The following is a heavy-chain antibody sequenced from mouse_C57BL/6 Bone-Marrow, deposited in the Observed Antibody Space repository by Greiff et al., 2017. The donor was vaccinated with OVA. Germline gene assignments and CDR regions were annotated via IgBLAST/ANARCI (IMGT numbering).Heavy chain of an antibody. Sequence: QVHVKQSGPELVKPGASVKISCKASGYTFTDYYINWVKQRPGQGLEWIGWIFPGSGSTYYNEKFKGKATLTVDKSSSTAYMLLSSLTSEDSAVYFCARSMDYGSSYWYFDVWGTGTTVTVSS. CDR3: ARSMDYGSSYWYFDV. V-gene: IGHV1-75*01. D-gene: IGHD1-1*01. CDR2: IFPGSGST. CDR1: GYTFTDYY. J-gene: IGHJ1*03.